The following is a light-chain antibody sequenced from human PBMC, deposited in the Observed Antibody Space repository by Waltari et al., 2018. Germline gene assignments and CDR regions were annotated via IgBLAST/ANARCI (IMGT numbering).Light chain of an antibody. Sequence: IQLTQSPSSLSASVGDRVTITCRVSQGINTYLAWYQQKPGKDPKLLIYAASTLQSGVPSRFSGSGSGTEFTLTISSLQPEDFATYYCQQLNSYQWTFGQGTKVEIK. CDR2: AAS. CDR3: QQLNSYQWT. CDR1: QGINTY. J-gene: IGKJ1*01. V-gene: IGKV1-9*01.